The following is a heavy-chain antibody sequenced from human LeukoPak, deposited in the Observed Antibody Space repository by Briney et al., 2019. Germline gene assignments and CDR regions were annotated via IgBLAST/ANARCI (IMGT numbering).Heavy chain of an antibody. Sequence: PSETPSLTCSVSGDSVSRSDSYWDWIRQPPGKGLEWIGTIYYSGRTYYSPFLKSRVTMSVDPSNNQFSLNLRSVTAADTALYYCARRRYYDGSGYLEWGQGTLLSVSS. D-gene: IGHD3-22*01. CDR1: GDSVSRSDSY. CDR2: IYYSGRT. CDR3: ARRRYYDGSGYLE. J-gene: IGHJ1*01. V-gene: IGHV4-39*01.